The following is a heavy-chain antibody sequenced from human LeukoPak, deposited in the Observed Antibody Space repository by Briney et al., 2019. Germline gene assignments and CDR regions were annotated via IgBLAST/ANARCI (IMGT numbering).Heavy chain of an antibody. V-gene: IGHV3-11*04. CDR1: GFTFSDCY. CDR3: ARGGSGSYRAITDY. D-gene: IGHD1-26*01. J-gene: IGHJ4*02. CDR2: ISNSGTTM. Sequence: GGSLRLSCAASGFTFSDCYMSWIRQAPGEGLEWVSYISNSGTTMYYADSVKGRFTISRDNAKNSLYLQMNSLRAEDTAVYYCARGGSGSYRAITDYWGQGTLVTVSS.